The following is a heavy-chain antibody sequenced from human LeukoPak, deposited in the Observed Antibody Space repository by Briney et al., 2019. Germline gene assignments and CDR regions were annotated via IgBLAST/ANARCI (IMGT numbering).Heavy chain of an antibody. CDR1: GFTFDDYA. D-gene: IGHD1-20*01. CDR2: ISWNSGSI. J-gene: IGHJ3*02. V-gene: IGHV3-9*01. Sequence: PGRSLRLSCAASGFTFDDYAMHWVRQAPGKGLEWVSGISWNSGSIGYADSVKGRFTISRDNAKNSLYLQMNSLRAEDTALYYCAKDLNWNDAIFAFDIWGQGTMVTVSS. CDR3: AKDLNWNDAIFAFDI.